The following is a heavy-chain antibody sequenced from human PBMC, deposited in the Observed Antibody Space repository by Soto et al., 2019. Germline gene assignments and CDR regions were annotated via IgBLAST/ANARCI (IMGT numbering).Heavy chain of an antibody. J-gene: IGHJ4*01. CDR2: TYYRSKWYY. V-gene: IGHV6-1*01. CDR1: GDSVSSNSAG. CDR3: ARGEQYSGRIFDY. D-gene: IGHD1-26*01. Sequence: SQTLSLTCAITGDSVSSNSAGWRRVRQSPSRGLEWLGRTYYRSKWYYEYAVSVRGRITINPDTSKNQYSLQLNSVTPEDTAVYFCARGEQYSGRIFDYWGQGTLVTVCS.